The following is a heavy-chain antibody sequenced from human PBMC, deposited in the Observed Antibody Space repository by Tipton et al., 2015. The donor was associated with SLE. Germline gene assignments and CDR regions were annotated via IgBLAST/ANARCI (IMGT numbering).Heavy chain of an antibody. D-gene: IGHD1-20*01. CDR2: VFYTGVT. J-gene: IGHJ4*02. CDR1: GDSINLYY. CDR3: VRGTENNWKPRFDL. Sequence: TLSLTCTFSGDSINLYYWNWIRQPPGKGLEWIGYVFYTGVTNHNPPLKGRVTISIDTSKKLFSLKLSDVTAADTAVYYCVRGTENNWKPRFDLWGQGTLVAVSS. V-gene: IGHV4-59*01.